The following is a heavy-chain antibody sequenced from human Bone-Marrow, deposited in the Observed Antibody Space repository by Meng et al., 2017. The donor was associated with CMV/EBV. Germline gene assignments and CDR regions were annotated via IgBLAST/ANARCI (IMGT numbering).Heavy chain of an antibody. Sequence: WIRQPPGKGLEWVGRIKSKTDGGTTDYAAPVKGRFTISRDDSKNTLYLQMNSLKTEDTAVYYCTTDSRQTFCSSTSCYLYYYGMDVWGQGTTVTVSS. J-gene: IGHJ6*02. CDR2: IKSKTDGGTT. D-gene: IGHD2-2*01. CDR3: TTDSRQTFCSSTSCYLYYYGMDV. V-gene: IGHV3-15*01.